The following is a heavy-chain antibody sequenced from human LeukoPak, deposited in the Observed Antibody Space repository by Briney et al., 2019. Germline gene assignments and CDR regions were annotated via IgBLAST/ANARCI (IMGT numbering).Heavy chain of an antibody. Sequence: PGGSLRLSCAASGFTFTSYPMMWVRQAPGKGLEWVSTIAASGGSTHYADSVKGRFTVSRDNSKNSLSLQMNSLRAEDTAVYYCAKVKAVAVFFDYWGQGTLVTVSS. V-gene: IGHV3-23*01. D-gene: IGHD6-19*01. CDR3: AKVKAVAVFFDY. CDR2: IAASGGST. CDR1: GFTFTSYP. J-gene: IGHJ4*02.